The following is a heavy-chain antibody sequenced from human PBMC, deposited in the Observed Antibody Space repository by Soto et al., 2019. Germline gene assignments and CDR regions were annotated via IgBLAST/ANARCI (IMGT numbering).Heavy chain of an antibody. CDR3: ARDSYYDFWSGYYGYFDL. V-gene: IGHV1-18*01. J-gene: IGHJ2*01. CDR1: GYTFTSYG. Sequence: KVSCKASGYTFTSYGISWVRQAPGQGLEWMGWISAYNGNTNYARKLQGRVTMTTDTSTSTAYMELRSLRSDDTAVYYCARDSYYDFWSGYYGYFDLWGRGTLVTVSS. CDR2: ISAYNGNT. D-gene: IGHD3-3*01.